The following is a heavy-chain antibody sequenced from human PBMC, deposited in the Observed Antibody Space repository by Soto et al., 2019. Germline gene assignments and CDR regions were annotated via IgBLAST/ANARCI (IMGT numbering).Heavy chain of an antibody. CDR3: ARDGEQWLGQNDYYYYGMDV. V-gene: IGHV3-11*06. J-gene: IGHJ6*02. D-gene: IGHD6-19*01. CDR2: SSNSGTFT. Sequence: PGGSLRLSCAASGFSISDHYMGWIRQAPGKGLEWVSYSSNSGTFTKYADSVKGRFSISRDNAKNTLYLQMNSLRAEDTAVYYCARDGEQWLGQNDYYYYGMDVWGQGTTVTVSS. CDR1: GFSISDHY.